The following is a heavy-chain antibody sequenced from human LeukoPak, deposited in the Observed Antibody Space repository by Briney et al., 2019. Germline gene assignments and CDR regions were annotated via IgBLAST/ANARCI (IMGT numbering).Heavy chain of an antibody. D-gene: IGHD2-2*01. V-gene: IGHV3-9*01. CDR2: ISWNSGSI. CDR3: ARDRYQLLSPFDY. CDR1: GFTFDDYA. Sequence: GGSLRLSCAASGFTFDDYAMHWVRQAPGKGLEWVSGISWNSGSIGYVDSVKGRFTISRDNAKNSLYLQMNSLRAEDTAVYCCARDRYQLLSPFDYWGQGTLVTVSS. J-gene: IGHJ4*02.